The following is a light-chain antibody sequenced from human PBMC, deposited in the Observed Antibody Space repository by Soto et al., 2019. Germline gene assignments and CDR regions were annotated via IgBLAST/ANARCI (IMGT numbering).Light chain of an antibody. CDR3: QHYYNFPFT. Sequence: DIQMTQSPSSLSASVGDRVTITCQASQDISNYLSWYQQKPGKGPKLLIYDASNLETGVPSRFSGSGSGTDFTFTISSLQPEDIATYFCQHYYNFPFTFGPDQSGYQ. CDR2: DAS. V-gene: IGKV1-33*01. J-gene: IGKJ3*01. CDR1: QDISNY.